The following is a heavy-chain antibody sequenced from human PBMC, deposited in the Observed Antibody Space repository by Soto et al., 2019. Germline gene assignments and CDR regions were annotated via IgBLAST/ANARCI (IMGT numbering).Heavy chain of an antibody. Sequence: HVESLRLSCNVSGYSFTSYWIGWVRQMPGKGLEWMGIIYPGDSYTRYSPSFQGQVTISADKSISTAYLQWSSLKASDTAMYYCARPVVPGTYYYGMDVWGQGTTVTV. CDR1: GYSFTSYW. CDR2: IYPGDSYT. D-gene: IGHD2-2*01. J-gene: IGHJ6*02. V-gene: IGHV5-51*01. CDR3: ARPVVPGTYYYGMDV.